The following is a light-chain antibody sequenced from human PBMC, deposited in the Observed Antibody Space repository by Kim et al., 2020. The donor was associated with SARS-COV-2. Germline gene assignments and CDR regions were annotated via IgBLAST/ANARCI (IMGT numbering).Light chain of an antibody. CDR2: GAS. J-gene: IGKJ1*01. Sequence: EIVLTQSPGTLSLSPGERATLSCRASQSVTSNYLAWYQQKPGQAPRLLIYGASGRATGIPDRFSGSGSETDFTLTISRLEPEDFAVYYCQQYGTTPWTFGQGTKVDIK. CDR1: QSVTSNY. CDR3: QQYGTTPWT. V-gene: IGKV3-20*01.